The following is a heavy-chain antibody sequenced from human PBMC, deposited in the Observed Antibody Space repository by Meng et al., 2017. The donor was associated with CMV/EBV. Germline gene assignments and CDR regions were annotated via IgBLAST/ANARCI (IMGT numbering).Heavy chain of an antibody. D-gene: IGHD5-18*01. CDR2: INPSSGST. V-gene: IGHV1-46*01. CDR1: RYTFTSYY. CDR3: ARVDTARFDY. Sequence: ASVQVSCKASRYTFTSYYMHWVRQAPGQGLEWMGIINPSSGSTSYAQKFQGRVTMTRDTSTSTVHMELSSLRSEDTAVYYCARVDTARFDYWGQGTLVTVSS. J-gene: IGHJ4*02.